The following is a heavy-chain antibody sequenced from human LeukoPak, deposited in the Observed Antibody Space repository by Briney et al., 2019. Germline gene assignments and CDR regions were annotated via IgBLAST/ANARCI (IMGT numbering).Heavy chain of an antibody. CDR2: IYSGGST. V-gene: IGHV3-53*01. CDR1: GFTVSSNY. J-gene: IGHJ6*03. D-gene: IGHD4-23*01. Sequence: GGSLRLSCAASGFTVSSNYMSWVRQALGKGLEWVSVIYSGGSTYYADSVKGRFTISRDNSKNTLYLQMNSLRAEDTAVYYCAREHTVVTTRNDYYYYMAVWGKGTTVTVSS. CDR3: AREHTVVTTRNDYYYYMAV.